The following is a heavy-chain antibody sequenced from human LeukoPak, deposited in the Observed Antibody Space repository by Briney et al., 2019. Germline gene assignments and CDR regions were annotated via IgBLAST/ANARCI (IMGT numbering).Heavy chain of an antibody. V-gene: IGHV4-59*01. CDR2: LYNRGST. Sequence: SSETLSLTCTVSGGSISSYYWSWIRQPPGKGLEWIGYLYNRGSTNYNPSLKSRVTISVDVSKNEFSLKLRSVTAADTAVYYCARDRPGIAVAGDAFDIWGQGTMVTVSS. J-gene: IGHJ3*02. CDR3: ARDRPGIAVAGDAFDI. CDR1: GGSISSYY. D-gene: IGHD6-19*01.